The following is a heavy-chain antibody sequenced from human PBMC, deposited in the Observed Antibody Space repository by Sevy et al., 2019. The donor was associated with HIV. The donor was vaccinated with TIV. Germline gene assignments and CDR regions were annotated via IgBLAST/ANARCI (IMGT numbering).Heavy chain of an antibody. Sequence: ASVKVSCKASGGTFSSYAISWVRQAPGQGLEWMGGIIPIFGTANYAQKFQGRVTITADESTSTAYMELSSLRSEDTAVYYCANVKNNDSSGYYAFDIWGQWTMVTVSS. J-gene: IGHJ3*02. CDR3: ANVKNNDSSGYYAFDI. D-gene: IGHD3-22*01. CDR1: GGTFSSYA. V-gene: IGHV1-69*13. CDR2: IIPIFGTA.